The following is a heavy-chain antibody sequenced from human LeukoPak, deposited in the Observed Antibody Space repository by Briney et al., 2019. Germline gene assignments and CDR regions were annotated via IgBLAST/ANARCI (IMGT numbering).Heavy chain of an antibody. Sequence: ASVKVSCKASRGTFSSYAISWVRQAPGQGLEWMGGIIPIFGTANYAQKFQGRVTITTDESTSTAYMELSSLRSEHTAVYYCARVVRGWSTFDYWGQGTLVTVSS. CDR2: IIPIFGTA. D-gene: IGHD6-19*01. J-gene: IGHJ4*02. CDR3: ARVVRGWSTFDY. V-gene: IGHV1-69*05. CDR1: RGTFSSYA.